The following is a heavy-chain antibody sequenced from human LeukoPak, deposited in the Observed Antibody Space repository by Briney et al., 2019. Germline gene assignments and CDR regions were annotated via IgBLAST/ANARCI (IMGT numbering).Heavy chain of an antibody. CDR3: AKDLPDYGDYIEGY. CDR1: GFTFSSFG. J-gene: IGHJ4*02. D-gene: IGHD4-17*01. CDR2: ISGSGGII. V-gene: IGHV3-23*01. Sequence: GGSLRLSCAASGFTFSSFGMSWVRQAPGKGLEWVSIISGSGGIIDYADSVKGRFTFSRDNSRNMVYLQMNSLRAEDTAVYYCAKDLPDYGDYIEGYWGQGTLVTVSS.